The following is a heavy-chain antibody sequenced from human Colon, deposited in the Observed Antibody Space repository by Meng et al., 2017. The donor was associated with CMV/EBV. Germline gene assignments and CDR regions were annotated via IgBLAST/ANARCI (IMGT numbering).Heavy chain of an antibody. CDR3: AKREYCSGSSCYTLNYHYYAVDV. Sequence: GESLKISCATSGFTFDNYAMSWVRQAPGKGLEWVSAIVGGGGSRTYYADSVKGRFTISRDNSKSTLYLQINSARVEDTAVYYCAKREYCSGSSCYTLNYHYYAVDVWGQGTTVTVSS. CDR1: GFTFDNYA. CDR2: IVGGGGSRT. D-gene: IGHD2-15*01. V-gene: IGHV3-23*01. J-gene: IGHJ6*02.